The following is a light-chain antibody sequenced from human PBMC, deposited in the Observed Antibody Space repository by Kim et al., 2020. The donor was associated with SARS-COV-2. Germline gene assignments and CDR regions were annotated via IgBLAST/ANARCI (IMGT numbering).Light chain of an antibody. CDR1: SSNIGSNT. Sequence: QSVLTQPPSASGTPGQRVTISCSGSSSNIGSNTVNWYQQLPGTAPKLLIYSNNQRHSGVPDRFSGSKSGTSASLAISGLQSEDEADYYCTAWDGGVVFGGGTQLTVL. CDR3: TAWDGGVV. CDR2: SNN. V-gene: IGLV1-44*01. J-gene: IGLJ2*01.